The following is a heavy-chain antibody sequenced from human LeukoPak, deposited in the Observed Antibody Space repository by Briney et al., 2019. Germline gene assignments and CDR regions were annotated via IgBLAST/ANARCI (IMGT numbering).Heavy chain of an antibody. CDR1: GGSLSSYY. D-gene: IGHD3-9*01. CDR2: IYYSGST. CDR3: ASRDYDNYYYYGMDV. V-gene: IGHV4-59*01. J-gene: IGHJ6*02. Sequence: SETLSLTCTVSGGSLSSYYLSWIRPPPGKGLEWVGYIYYSGSTNYNPSLKSRATISIDTSNNRFSLRLSSVTPADTAVYYCASRDYDNYYYYGMDVWGQGTTVTVSS.